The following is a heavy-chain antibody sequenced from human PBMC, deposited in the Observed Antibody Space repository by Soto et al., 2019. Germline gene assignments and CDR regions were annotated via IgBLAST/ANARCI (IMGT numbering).Heavy chain of an antibody. CDR3: ARLKRYYDSSGYLYYFDY. CDR2: IYYSGST. CDR1: GGSISSSSYY. J-gene: IGHJ4*02. Sequence: SETLSLTCTVSGGSISSSSYYWGWIRQPPGKGLEWIGSIYYSGSTYYNPSLKSRVTISVDTSKNQFSLKLSSETAADTAVYYCARLKRYYDSSGYLYYFDYWGQGTLVTVSS. D-gene: IGHD3-22*01. V-gene: IGHV4-39*01.